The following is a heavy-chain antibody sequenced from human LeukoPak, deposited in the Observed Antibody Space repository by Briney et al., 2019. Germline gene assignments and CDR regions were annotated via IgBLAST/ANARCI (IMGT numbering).Heavy chain of an antibody. V-gene: IGHV3-53*01. CDR2: IYGGGGT. CDR1: GFTFSSYG. D-gene: IGHD1-26*01. J-gene: IGHJ4*02. Sequence: GGSLRLSCSASGFTFSSYGLTWVRQPPGKGLEWVSVIYGGGGTYYADSVKGRFTISRDNSKNTLYLQMNSLRVEDTAVYYCARDLFVSGNYYHAYWGQGTLVTVSS. CDR3: ARDLFVSGNYYHAY.